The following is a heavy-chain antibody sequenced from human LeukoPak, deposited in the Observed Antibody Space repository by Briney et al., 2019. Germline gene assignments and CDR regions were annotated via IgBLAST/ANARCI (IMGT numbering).Heavy chain of an antibody. D-gene: IGHD2-2*01. CDR2: INHSGST. Sequence: SETQSLTCAVYGGSFSGYYWSWIRQPPGKGLEWIGEINHSGSTNYNPSLKSRVTISVDTSKNQFSLKLSSVTAADTAVYYCARADIVVVPAARRNYYYYGMDVWGQGTTVTVSS. J-gene: IGHJ6*02. V-gene: IGHV4-34*01. CDR1: GGSFSGYY. CDR3: ARADIVVVPAARRNYYYYGMDV.